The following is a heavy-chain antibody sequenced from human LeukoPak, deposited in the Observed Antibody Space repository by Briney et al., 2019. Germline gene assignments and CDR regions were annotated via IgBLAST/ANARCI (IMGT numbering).Heavy chain of an antibody. CDR1: GGTFNNSA. Sequence: SVKVSCKTSGGTFNNSAISWVRQAPGQGLEWLGGIMPLFGTAGYAQKFQGRVTITKDESTRTVYLELTSLTSDDTAVYYCARDVHGDYGSGWFDPWGPGTLVSVSS. CDR2: IMPLFGTA. CDR3: ARDVHGDYGSGWFDP. J-gene: IGHJ5*02. V-gene: IGHV1-69*05. D-gene: IGHD4-17*01.